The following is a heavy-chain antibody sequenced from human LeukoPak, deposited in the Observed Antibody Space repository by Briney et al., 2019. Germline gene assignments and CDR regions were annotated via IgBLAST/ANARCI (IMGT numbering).Heavy chain of an antibody. CDR2: INPNSGGT. Sequence: VASVKVSCKASGYTFTGYYMHWVRQAPGQGLEWMGWINPNSGGTNYAQKFQGRVTMTRDTSISTAYMELSRLRSDDTAVYYCASVSREGYYYYYYMDVWGKGTTVTVSS. D-gene: IGHD1-26*01. J-gene: IGHJ6*03. V-gene: IGHV1-2*02. CDR1: GYTFTGYY. CDR3: ASVSREGYYYYYYMDV.